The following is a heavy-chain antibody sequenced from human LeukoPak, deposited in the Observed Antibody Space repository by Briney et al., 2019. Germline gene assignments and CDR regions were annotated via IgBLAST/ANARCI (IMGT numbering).Heavy chain of an antibody. J-gene: IGHJ3*02. CDR3: ASEWDYGDSNAFDM. CDR1: GFTFSSYG. V-gene: IGHV3-30*02. D-gene: IGHD4-17*01. Sequence: GGSLRLSCAASGFTFSSYGMHWVRQAPGKGLEWVAFIRYDGSSNYYADSVKGRFTISRDNSKNTLYLQMNSLRPEDTAVYYCASEWDYGDSNAFDMWGQGTMVTVSS. CDR2: IRYDGSSN.